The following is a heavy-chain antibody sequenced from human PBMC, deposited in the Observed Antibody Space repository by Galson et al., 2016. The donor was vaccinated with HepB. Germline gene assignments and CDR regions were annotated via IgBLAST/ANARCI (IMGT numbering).Heavy chain of an antibody. Sequence: SLRLSCAASGFNFRSYSMNWVRQAPGKGLEWVSYISISSSTIYYADSVKGRFTISRDNAQNSLYLQMNSLRAEDTAVYYCSGGSYFDYWGQGTLVTVSS. J-gene: IGHJ4*02. CDR2: ISISSSTI. CDR3: SGGSYFDY. D-gene: IGHD3-10*01. CDR1: GFNFRSYS. V-gene: IGHV3-48*04.